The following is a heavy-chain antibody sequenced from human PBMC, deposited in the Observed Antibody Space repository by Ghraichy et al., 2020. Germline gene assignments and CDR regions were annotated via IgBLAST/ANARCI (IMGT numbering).Heavy chain of an antibody. D-gene: IGHD3-10*01. J-gene: IGHJ3*02. CDR3: AKDQGLLWFGEEGAFDI. Sequence: GESLNISCAASGFTFSSYAMSWVRQAPGKGLEWVSAISGSGGSTYYADSVKGRFTISRDNSKNTLYLQMNSLRAEDTAVYYCAKDQGLLWFGEEGAFDIWGQGTMVTVSS. CDR1: GFTFSSYA. V-gene: IGHV3-23*01. CDR2: ISGSGGST.